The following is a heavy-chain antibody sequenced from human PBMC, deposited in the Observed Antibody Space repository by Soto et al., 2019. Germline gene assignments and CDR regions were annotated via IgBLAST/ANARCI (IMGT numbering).Heavy chain of an antibody. CDR2: IDWDDDK. J-gene: IGHJ6*02. CDR1: GFSLSTSGMC. Sequence: ASGPTLVNPTQTLTLTCTFSGFSLSTSGMCVGWIRQPPGKALEWLALIDWDDDKYYSTSLKTRLTISKDTSKNQVVLTMANMDPVDTATYYCARTPSIAAAGGYYYYGMDVWGQGTTVTVPS. D-gene: IGHD6-13*01. V-gene: IGHV2-70*01. CDR3: ARTPSIAAAGGYYYYGMDV.